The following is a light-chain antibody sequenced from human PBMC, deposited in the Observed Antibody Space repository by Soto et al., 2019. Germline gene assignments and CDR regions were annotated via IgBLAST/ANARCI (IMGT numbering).Light chain of an antibody. V-gene: IGLV2-14*01. CDR2: DVN. J-gene: IGLJ1*01. CDR1: SSDVGGYNY. Sequence: QSALTQPASVSGSPGQSITISCTGTSSDVGGYNYVSWYQQHPGKAPKLMIYDVNIRPSGVSNRFSGSKSGNTASLTISGLLAEDEADYFCSSYTSSSTYVFGTGTKLTVL. CDR3: SSYTSSSTYV.